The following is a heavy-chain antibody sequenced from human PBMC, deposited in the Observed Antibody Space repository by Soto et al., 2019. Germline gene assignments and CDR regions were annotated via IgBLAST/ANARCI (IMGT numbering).Heavy chain of an antibody. J-gene: IGHJ4*02. CDR1: GDSISSSSDY. D-gene: IGHD2-21*01. V-gene: IGHV4-39*01. Sequence: SETLSLTCTVSGDSISSSSDYWGWIRQPPGKGLEWIGNMYSSGSPYYNPSLKSRVTISVDTSKNQFSLKLSSVTAADTAVYYCATSEFHWGQGTLVTVSS. CDR2: MYSSGSP. CDR3: ATSEFH.